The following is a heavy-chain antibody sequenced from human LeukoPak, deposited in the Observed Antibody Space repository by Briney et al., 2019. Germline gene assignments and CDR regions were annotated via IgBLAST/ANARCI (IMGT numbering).Heavy chain of an antibody. CDR2: ISGSGGST. V-gene: IGHV3-23*01. J-gene: IGHJ4*02. CDR1: GFTFNSYA. CDR3: AKYGMVRGVIITT. Sequence: GVSLRLSCAASGFTFNSYAMRWVRQAPGKGLEWVSAISGSGGSTYYADSVKGRFTISRDNSKNTLYLQMNIRRAGDTAVYDCAKYGMVRGVIITTWGQGTLVTVSS. D-gene: IGHD3-10*01.